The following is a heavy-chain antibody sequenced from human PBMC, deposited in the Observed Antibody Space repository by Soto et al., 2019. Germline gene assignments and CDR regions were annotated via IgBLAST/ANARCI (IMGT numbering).Heavy chain of an antibody. CDR3: ASLVGSGR. V-gene: IGHV1-69*02. J-gene: IGHJ4*02. CDR1: GGTFSSYT. Sequence: QVQLVQSGAEVKKPGSSVKVSCKAAGGTFSSYTISWVRQAPGQGLEWMRRIIPILGIAKYAQKFQGRVTITADKSTSTAYMELSRLRSEDTAVYYCASLVGSGRWGQVTLLTVSS. CDR2: IIPILGIA. D-gene: IGHD3-10*01.